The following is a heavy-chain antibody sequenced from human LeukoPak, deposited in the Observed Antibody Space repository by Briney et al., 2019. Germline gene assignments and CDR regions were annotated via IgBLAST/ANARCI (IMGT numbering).Heavy chain of an antibody. V-gene: IGHV4-59*08. CDR2: IYYSGST. D-gene: IGHD2/OR15-2a*01. Sequence: SETLSLTCTVSGGSITGYYWSWIRQPPGKGLEWIGYIYYSGSTTYNPSLKSRVTISVDTAKNLSSLKLTSVTAADTAVYYCASPLGTTYPYTLDYWGQGTLLTVPS. J-gene: IGHJ4*02. CDR3: ASPLGTTYPYTLDY. CDR1: GGSITGYY.